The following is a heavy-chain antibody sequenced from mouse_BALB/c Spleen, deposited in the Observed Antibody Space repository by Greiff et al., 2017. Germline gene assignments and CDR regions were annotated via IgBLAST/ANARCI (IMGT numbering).Heavy chain of an antibody. Sequence: EVKLMESGGGLVKPGGSLKLSCAASGFAFSSYDMSWVRQTPEKRLEWVAYISSGGGSTYYPDTVKGRFTISRDNAKNTLYLQMSSLKSEDTAMYYCARHIYYDYDRYAMDYWGQGTSVTVSS. CDR1: GFAFSSYD. D-gene: IGHD2-4*01. CDR3: ARHIYYDYDRYAMDY. V-gene: IGHV5-12-1*01. J-gene: IGHJ4*01. CDR2: ISSGGGST.